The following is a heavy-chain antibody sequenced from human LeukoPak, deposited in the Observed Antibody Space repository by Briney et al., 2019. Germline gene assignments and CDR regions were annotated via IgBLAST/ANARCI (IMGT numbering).Heavy chain of an antibody. CDR3: AKEGPWYSSGWLYYYYGMDV. CDR2: ISGSGGST. CDR1: GFTFSSYA. V-gene: IGHV3-23*01. Sequence: PGGSLRLSCAASGFTFSSYAMRWVRQAPGKGLEWGSAISGSGGSTYYADSVKGRFTISRDNSKNTLYLQMNSLRAEDTAVYYCAKEGPWYSSGWLYYYYGMDVWGQGTTVTVSS. D-gene: IGHD6-19*01. J-gene: IGHJ6*02.